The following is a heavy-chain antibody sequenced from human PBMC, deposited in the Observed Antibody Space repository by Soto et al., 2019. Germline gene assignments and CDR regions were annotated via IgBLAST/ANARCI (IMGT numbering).Heavy chain of an antibody. CDR1: GFTFNNYA. CDR3: AKEMSYGRPYDY. V-gene: IGHV3-23*01. J-gene: IGHJ4*02. D-gene: IGHD1-26*01. Sequence: GGSLRLSCAASGFTFNNYAVSWVRQAPGKGLEWVSAISATGDNTYYADFVEGRFTISRDNSKNTLYLQMNALRTEDTAMYYCAKEMSYGRPYDYWGQGTLVTVSS. CDR2: ISATGDNT.